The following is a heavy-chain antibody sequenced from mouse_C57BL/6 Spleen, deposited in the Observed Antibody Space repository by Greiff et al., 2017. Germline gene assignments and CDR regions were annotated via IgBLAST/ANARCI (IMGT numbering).Heavy chain of an antibody. D-gene: IGHD2-12*01. J-gene: IGHJ4*01. V-gene: IGHV1-50*01. CDR3: ARRGILRQDAMDY. CDR1: GYTFTSYW. Sequence: QVQLQQPGAELVKPGASVKLSCKASGYTFTSYWMQWVKQRPGQGLEWIGEIDPSDSYTNYNQKLKGKATLTVDTSSSTAYMQLSSLTSEDSAVYYCARRGILRQDAMDYWGQGTSVTVSS. CDR2: IDPSDSYT.